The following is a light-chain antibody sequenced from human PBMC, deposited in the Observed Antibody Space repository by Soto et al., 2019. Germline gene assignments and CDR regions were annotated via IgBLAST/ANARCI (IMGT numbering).Light chain of an antibody. CDR2: LNSDGSH. J-gene: IGLJ2*01. Sequence: QPVLTQSPSASASLGASVKLTCTLSSGHSSYAIAWHQQQPEKGPRYLMKLNSDGSHSKGDGLPDRFSGSSSGAERYLTISSLQSEDEADYYCQTWGTGPLVFGGGTKLTVL. CDR1: SGHSSYA. V-gene: IGLV4-69*01. CDR3: QTWGTGPLV.